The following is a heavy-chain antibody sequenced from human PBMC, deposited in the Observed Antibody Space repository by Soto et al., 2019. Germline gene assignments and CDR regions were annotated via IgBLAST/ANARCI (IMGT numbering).Heavy chain of an antibody. V-gene: IGHV3-23*01. CDR2: ISGSGGST. J-gene: IGHJ4*02. CDR3: AKDAVITMIVVVIIPGDY. CDR1: GITFGSRA. D-gene: IGHD3-22*01. Sequence: EVQLLESGGDLIQPGGSLRLSCVASGITFGSRAMSWVRQAPGEGLEWVSTISGSGGSTYYADSVKGRFTISRDNSKNTLYLQMNSLRAEDTAVYYCAKDAVITMIVVVIIPGDYWGQGTLVTVSS.